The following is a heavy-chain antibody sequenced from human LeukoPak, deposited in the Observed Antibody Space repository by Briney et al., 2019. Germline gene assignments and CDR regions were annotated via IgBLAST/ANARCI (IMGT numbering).Heavy chain of an antibody. CDR1: GGSFSGYY. J-gene: IGHJ4*02. D-gene: IGHD5-24*01. V-gene: IGHV4-34*01. CDR3: ARDGPLLHTFDY. CDR2: INHSGST. Sequence: NPSETLSLTCAVYGGSFSGYYWSWIRQPPGKGLEWIGEINHSGSTNYNPSLKSRVTISVDTSKNQFSLKLSSVTAADTAMYYCARDGPLLHTFDYWGQGTLVTVSS.